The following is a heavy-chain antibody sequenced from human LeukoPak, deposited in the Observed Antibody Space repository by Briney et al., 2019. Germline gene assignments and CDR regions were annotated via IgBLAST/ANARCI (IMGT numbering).Heavy chain of an antibody. D-gene: IGHD6-13*01. CDR3: ARGGYSSSWGGPGY. Sequence: GGSLRLSCAASGFTFSSYEMNWVRQAPGKGLEWVSYISSSGSTIYYADSVKGRFTISRDNTKNSLYLQMNSLRAEDTSVYYCARGGYSSSWGGPGYWGQGTLVTVSS. CDR2: ISSSGSTI. CDR1: GFTFSSYE. J-gene: IGHJ4*02. V-gene: IGHV3-48*03.